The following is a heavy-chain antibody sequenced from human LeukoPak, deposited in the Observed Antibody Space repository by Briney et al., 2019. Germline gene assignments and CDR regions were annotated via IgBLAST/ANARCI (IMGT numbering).Heavy chain of an antibody. CDR1: GYNFARYG. CDR3: ARDYGGNSGWFDP. J-gene: IGHJ5*02. CDR2: ISADNGNT. V-gene: IGHV1-18*01. Sequence: GASVKVSCKASGYNFARYGMTWVRQAPGQGLEWMGWISADNGNTNYAQKFQGRVTLTRDTSISTAYMELSSLRSEDTAVYYCARDYGGNSGWFDPWGQGTLVTVSS. D-gene: IGHD4-23*01.